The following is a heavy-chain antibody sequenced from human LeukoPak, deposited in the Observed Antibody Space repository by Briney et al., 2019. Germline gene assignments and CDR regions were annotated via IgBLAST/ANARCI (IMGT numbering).Heavy chain of an antibody. J-gene: IGHJ6*02. CDR2: ISSSSSTI. D-gene: IGHD6-13*01. CDR3: AKDISSPGYYYYGMDV. Sequence: GALRLSCAASGFTFSSYSMNWVRQAPGKGLEWVSYISSSSSTIYYADSVKGRFTISRDNAKNSLYLQMNSLRAEDTALYYCAKDISSPGYYYYGMDVWGQGTTVTVSS. V-gene: IGHV3-48*04. CDR1: GFTFSSYS.